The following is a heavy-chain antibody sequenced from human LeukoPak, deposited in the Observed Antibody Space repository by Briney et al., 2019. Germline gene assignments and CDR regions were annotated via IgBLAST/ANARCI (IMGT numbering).Heavy chain of an antibody. J-gene: IGHJ3*02. CDR3: AREHKGSGAFDI. CDR2: ISYDGSNK. Sequence: GGSLRLSCAASGFTFSSYAMHWVRQAPGKGLEWVAVISYDGSNKYYADSVKGRFTISRDNSKDTLYLQMNSLRAEDTAVYYCAREHKGSGAFDIWGQGTMVTVSS. V-gene: IGHV3-30-3*01. CDR1: GFTFSSYA.